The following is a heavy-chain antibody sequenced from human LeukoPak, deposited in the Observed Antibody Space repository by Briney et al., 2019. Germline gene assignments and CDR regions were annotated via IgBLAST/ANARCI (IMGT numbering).Heavy chain of an antibody. CDR1: GYSISSGYY. D-gene: IGHD2-8*01. J-gene: IGHJ3*02. CDR2: IYHSGST. V-gene: IGHV4-38-2*02. CDR3: ARVSNGAFDI. Sequence: PSETLSLTCTVSGYSISSGYYWGWIRQPPGKGLEWIGSIYHSGSTYYNPSLKSRATISVDTSKNQFSLKLSSVTAADTAVYYCARVSNGAFDIWGQGTMVTVSS.